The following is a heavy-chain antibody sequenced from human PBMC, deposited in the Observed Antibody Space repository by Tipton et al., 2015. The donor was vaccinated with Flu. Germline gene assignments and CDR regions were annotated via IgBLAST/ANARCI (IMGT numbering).Heavy chain of an antibody. CDR3: ARVCDPRIRYFDL. D-gene: IGHD3-10*01. V-gene: IGHV4-59*01. Sequence: LRLSCTVSGGSISSYYWSWIRQPPGKGLEGIGYIYYSGSTNYNPSLKSRVTISVDTSKNQFSLKLSSVTAADTAVYYCARVCDPRIRYFDLWGRGTLVTVPS. CDR1: GGSISSYY. CDR2: IYYSGST. J-gene: IGHJ2*01.